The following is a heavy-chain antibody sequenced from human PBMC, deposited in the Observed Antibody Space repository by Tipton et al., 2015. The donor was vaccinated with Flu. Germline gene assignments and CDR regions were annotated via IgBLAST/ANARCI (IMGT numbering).Heavy chain of an antibody. J-gene: IGHJ4*02. CDR1: GGAFNRYT. CDR2: VIPILGVT. V-gene: IGHV1-69*09. CDR3: ARGLREDFNYVD. Sequence: QVQLVQSGPEVKKPGSSVKVSCKASGGAFNRYTISWVRQAPGQGLEWMGRVIPILGVTNYAQKFQGRVTIIADKSTSTVYMQVSSLRTEDTALYYCARGLREDFNYVDWGQGTLVTVSS. D-gene: IGHD5-24*01.